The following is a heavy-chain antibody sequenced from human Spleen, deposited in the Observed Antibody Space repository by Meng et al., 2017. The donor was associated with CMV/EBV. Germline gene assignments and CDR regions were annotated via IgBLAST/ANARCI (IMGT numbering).Heavy chain of an antibody. Sequence: SCAASEFTFSSHAMAWVRQAPGKGLEWVSGISDTTYYADSVRGRFTISRDNSKNTLYLQMNSLSDDDTAVYFCARGKNSGVYRYSFDCWGQGTLVTVSS. V-gene: IGHV3-23*01. J-gene: IGHJ4*02. D-gene: IGHD1-26*01. CDR1: EFTFSSHA. CDR2: ISDTT. CDR3: ARGKNSGVYRYSFDC.